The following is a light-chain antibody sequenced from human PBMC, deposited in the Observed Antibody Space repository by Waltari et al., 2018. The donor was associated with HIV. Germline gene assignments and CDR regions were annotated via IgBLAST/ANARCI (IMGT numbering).Light chain of an antibody. J-gene: IGLJ3*02. CDR1: SSDVGGSKY. CDR2: EVN. Sequence: QSALTQPPSASGSPGQSVTISCTGTSSDVGGSKYVSWYQQHPGKAPKLMRYEVNKRPSGVPARFSGSKSANTASLTVSGLQADDEADYYCNSYAGSNNWVFGGGTKLTVL. V-gene: IGLV2-8*01. CDR3: NSYAGSNNWV.